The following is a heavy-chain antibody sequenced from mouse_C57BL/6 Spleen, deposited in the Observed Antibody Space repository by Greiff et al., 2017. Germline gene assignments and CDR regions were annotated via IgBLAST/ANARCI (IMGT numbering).Heavy chain of an antibody. CDR1: GYTFTSYW. CDR2: IDPSDSYT. D-gene: IGHD2-10*02. V-gene: IGHV1-50*01. Sequence: QVQLQQPGAELVKPGASVKLSCKASGYTFTSYWMQWVKQRPGQGLEWIGEIDPSDSYTNYNQKFKGKATLTVDTSSSTAYMQLSSLTSEDSAVYYCARRGYGNYERGKNYWGQGTTLTVSS. J-gene: IGHJ2*01. CDR3: ARRGYGNYERGKNY.